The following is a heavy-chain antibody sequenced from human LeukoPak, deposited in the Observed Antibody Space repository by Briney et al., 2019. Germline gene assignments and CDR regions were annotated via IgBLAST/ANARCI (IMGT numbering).Heavy chain of an antibody. CDR2: INPSGGST. Sequence: ASVKVSCKASGYTFTSYYVHWVRQAPGQGLEWMGFINPSGGSTSYAQQFQGRVTMSRDTSTSTVYMELSSLRSEDTAVYYCATRDLNWNSPFDYWGREPWSPSPQ. V-gene: IGHV1-46*01. J-gene: IGHJ4*02. CDR1: GYTFTSYY. D-gene: IGHD1-1*01. CDR3: ATRDLNWNSPFDY.